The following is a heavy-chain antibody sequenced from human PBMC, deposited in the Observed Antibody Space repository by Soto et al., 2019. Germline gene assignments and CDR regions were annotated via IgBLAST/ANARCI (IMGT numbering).Heavy chain of an antibody. J-gene: IGHJ6*02. CDR3: AKDAAARNYYYYYGMDV. CDR1: GGTFSSYA. D-gene: IGHD6-13*01. V-gene: IGHV1-69*13. Sequence: SVKVSCKASGGTFSSYAISWVRQAPGQGLEWMGGIIPIFGTANYAQKFQGRVTITADESTSTAYMELSSLRAEDTAVYYCAKDAAARNYYYYYGMDVWGQGTTVTVSS. CDR2: IIPIFGTA.